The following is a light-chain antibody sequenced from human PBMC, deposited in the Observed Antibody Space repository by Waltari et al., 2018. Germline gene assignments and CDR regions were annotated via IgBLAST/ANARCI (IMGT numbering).Light chain of an antibody. CDR2: GAS. Sequence: EIVMTQSPATLSVSPGARATLSCRASQSVSSNLAWYQQKPGQAPRLLIYGASTRAPGIPARFSGSGSGTEFTLTISSLQSEDFAVYYCQQYNNWPFTFGGGTKVEIK. CDR3: QQYNNWPFT. J-gene: IGKJ4*01. CDR1: QSVSSN. V-gene: IGKV3-15*01.